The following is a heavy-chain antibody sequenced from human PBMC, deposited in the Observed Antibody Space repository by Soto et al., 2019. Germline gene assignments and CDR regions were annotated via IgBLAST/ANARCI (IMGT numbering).Heavy chain of an antibody. V-gene: IGHV3-30-3*01. CDR1: GFTFSSYA. CDR3: ARIASAGPDYSYYGMDV. CDR2: ISYDGSNK. J-gene: IGHJ6*02. D-gene: IGHD6-13*01. Sequence: PGGSLRLSCAASGFTFSSYAMHWVRQAPGKGLEWVAVISYDGSNKYYADSVKGRFTISRDNSKNTLYLQMNSLRAEDTAVYYCARIASAGPDYSYYGMDVWGQGTTVTVSS.